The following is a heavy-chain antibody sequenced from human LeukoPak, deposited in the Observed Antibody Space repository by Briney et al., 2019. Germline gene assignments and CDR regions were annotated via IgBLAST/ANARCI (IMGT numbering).Heavy chain of an antibody. J-gene: IGHJ4*02. V-gene: IGHV4-34*01. CDR2: INDSGST. D-gene: IGHD3-10*01. CDR1: GGSFSGYY. CDR3: ARGLWFGESRPYYYDY. Sequence: SETLSLTCAVYGGSFSGYYWSWIRQPPGKGLEWIGEINDSGSTNYNPSLRSRVTISVDTSMNQFSLRMRSVTAADTADYYCARGLWFGESRPYYYDYWGQGNLVTVST.